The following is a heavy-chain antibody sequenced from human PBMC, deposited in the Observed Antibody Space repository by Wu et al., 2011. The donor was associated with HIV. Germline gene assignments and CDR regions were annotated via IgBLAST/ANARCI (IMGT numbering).Heavy chain of an antibody. CDR1: GVTFSDSS. J-gene: IGHJ2*01. D-gene: IGHD3-22*01. CDR3: ARGHVGISVTVGPGYWYFDL. CDR2: IIPMSATA. V-gene: IGHV1-69*13. Sequence: QVQLVQSGAEVKKLGSSVKVSCKASGVTFSDSSLNWVRQAPGQGPEWMGKIIPMSATADYAQKLRDRVMITADESTSTVYMELTSLKSDDTAVYYCARGHVGISVTVGPGYWYFDLWGRGTLVTVSS.